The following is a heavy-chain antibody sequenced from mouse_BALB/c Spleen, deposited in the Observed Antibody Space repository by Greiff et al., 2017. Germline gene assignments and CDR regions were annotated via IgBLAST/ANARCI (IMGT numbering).Heavy chain of an antibody. J-gene: IGHJ4*01. CDR2: IWAGGST. Sequence: VMLVESGPGLVAPSQSLSITCTVSGFSLTSYGVHWVRQPPGKGLEWLGVIWAGGSTNYNSALMSRLSISKDNSKSQVFLKMNSLQTDDTAMYYCARDEGEGFMDYWGQGTSVTVSS. CDR3: ARDEGEGFMDY. V-gene: IGHV2-9*02. CDR1: GFSLTSYG.